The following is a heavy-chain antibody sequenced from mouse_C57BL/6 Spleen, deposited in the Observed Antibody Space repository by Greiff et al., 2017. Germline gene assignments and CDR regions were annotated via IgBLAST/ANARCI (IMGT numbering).Heavy chain of an antibody. CDR2: IDPSDSYT. CDR3: ARPTTASNFDD. J-gene: IGHJ2*01. D-gene: IGHD2-12*01. CDR1: GYTFTSYW. V-gene: IGHV1-59*01. Sequence: VQLQQSGAELVRPGTSVKLSCKASGYTFTSYWMHWVKQRPGQGLEWIGVIDPSDSYTNYTQKFKGKATLTVDTSSSTAYMQLSSLTSEDSAVYYCARPTTASNFDDWGKGTTLTVSS.